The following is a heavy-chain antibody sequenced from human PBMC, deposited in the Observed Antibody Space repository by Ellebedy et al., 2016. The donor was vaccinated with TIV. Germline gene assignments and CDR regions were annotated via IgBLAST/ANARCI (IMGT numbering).Heavy chain of an antibody. J-gene: IGHJ6*02. CDR2: VYYTGST. V-gene: IGHV4-39*07. CDR3: AGAYTDGSAHGVDV. Sequence: PSETLSLTCTVSGGSISGDSNNNYFWTWIRQPPGKGLEWLGHVYYTGSTDYTPSLKSRITMSADTSKNQFSLKLTSVTTADTALYYCAGAYTDGSAHGVDVWGPGTTVAVSS. D-gene: IGHD5-18*01. CDR1: GGSISGDSNNNYF.